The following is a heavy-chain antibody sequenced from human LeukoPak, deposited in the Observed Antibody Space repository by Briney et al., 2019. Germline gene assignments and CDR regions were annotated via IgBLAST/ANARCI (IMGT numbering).Heavy chain of an antibody. D-gene: IGHD1-14*01. CDR2: ISGSGGST. V-gene: IGHV3-23*01. CDR3: AKPGPRRRLFVEYFQH. CDR1: GFTFSSYA. Sequence: PGGSLRLSCAASGFTFSSYAMSWVRQAPGKGLEWVSAISGSGGSTYYADSVKGRFTISRDNSKNTLYLQVNSLRAEDTAVYYCAKPGPRRRLFVEYFQHWGQGTLVTVSS. J-gene: IGHJ1*01.